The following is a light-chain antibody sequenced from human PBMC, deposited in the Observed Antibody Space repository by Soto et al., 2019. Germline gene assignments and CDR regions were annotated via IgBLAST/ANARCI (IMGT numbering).Light chain of an antibody. CDR3: EQYGSSPRT. J-gene: IGKJ1*01. CDR1: QSVSSNY. V-gene: IGKV3-20*01. Sequence: EIVMTQSPATLSVSQGERATLSCRASQSVSSNYLAWYQQKPGQAPRLLIYGISTRATGIPGRFSGSGSGTDFTLTISTLEPEDFAVYYCEQYGSSPRTFGQGTKVDIK. CDR2: GIS.